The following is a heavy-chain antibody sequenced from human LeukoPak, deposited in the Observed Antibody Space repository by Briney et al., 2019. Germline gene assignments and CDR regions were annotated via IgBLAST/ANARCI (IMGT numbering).Heavy chain of an antibody. Sequence: PSETLSLTCTVSGGSISSYYWSWIRQPPGKGLEWIGYIYYSGSTNYNLSLKSRVTISVDTSKNQFSLKLSSVTAADTAVYYCARTMMTTVTFDYWGQGTLVTVSS. V-gene: IGHV4-59*08. D-gene: IGHD4-17*01. J-gene: IGHJ4*02. CDR1: GGSISSYY. CDR2: IYYSGST. CDR3: ARTMMTTVTFDY.